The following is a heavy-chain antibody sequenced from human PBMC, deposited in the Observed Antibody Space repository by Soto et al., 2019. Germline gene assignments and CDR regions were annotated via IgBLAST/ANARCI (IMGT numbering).Heavy chain of an antibody. D-gene: IGHD3-10*01. CDR2: INARGGST. Sequence: AAVKDSCKASGYSFTSHYMHWLRQAPGQGLEGMGIINARGGSTSYAKKFQGWFTISRDNAKNTLYLQMNSLRAEDTAVYYCAKARKLLLWFGDGMDVWGQGTTVTVSS. V-gene: IGHV1-46*01. J-gene: IGHJ6*02. CDR1: GYSFTSHY. CDR3: AKARKLLLWFGDGMDV.